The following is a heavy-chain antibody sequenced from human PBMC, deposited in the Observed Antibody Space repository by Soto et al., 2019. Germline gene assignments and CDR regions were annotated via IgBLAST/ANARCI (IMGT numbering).Heavy chain of an antibody. J-gene: IGHJ3*02. CDR3: ARSMYYYDSSGYYGDAFDI. D-gene: IGHD3-22*01. Sequence: VASVKVSCKASGYTFTGYYMHWVRQAPGQGLEWMGWINPNSGGTNYAQKFQGWVTMTRDTSISTAYMELSRLRSDDTAVYYCARSMYYYDSSGYYGDAFDIWGQGTMVTVSS. CDR1: GYTFTGYY. V-gene: IGHV1-2*04. CDR2: INPNSGGT.